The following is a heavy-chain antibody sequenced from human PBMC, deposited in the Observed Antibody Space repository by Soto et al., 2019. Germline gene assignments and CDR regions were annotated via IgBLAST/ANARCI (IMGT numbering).Heavy chain of an antibody. CDR2: IWYDGSNK. Sequence: QVQLVESGGGVVQPGRSLRLSCAASGFTFSSYGMHWVRQAPGKGLEWVAVIWYDGSNKYYADSVKGRFTISRDNSKNTLYLQMNSLRAEDTAVYYCARDDAHYGDRNADSGPPIDYWGQGTLVTVSS. CDR1: GFTFSSYG. CDR3: ARDDAHYGDRNADSGPPIDY. V-gene: IGHV3-33*01. D-gene: IGHD4-17*01. J-gene: IGHJ4*02.